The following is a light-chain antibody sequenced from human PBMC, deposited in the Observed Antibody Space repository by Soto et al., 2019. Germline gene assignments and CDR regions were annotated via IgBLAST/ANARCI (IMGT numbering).Light chain of an antibody. J-gene: IGKJ1*01. CDR3: QQTDSTPQT. V-gene: IGKV1-39*01. Sequence: ITQSSSSLSASVGNRGTISCRGSPSIRNYVSWYQQKPGTAPKLLIRAASTLQSGVPSRFSGSGSGTDFTLTISSLQIEDFATYFCQQTDSTPQTFGQGTNVEI. CDR1: PSIRNY. CDR2: AAS.